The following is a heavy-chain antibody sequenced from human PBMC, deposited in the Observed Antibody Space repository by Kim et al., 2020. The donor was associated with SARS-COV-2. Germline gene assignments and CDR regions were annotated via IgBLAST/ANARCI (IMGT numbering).Heavy chain of an antibody. V-gene: IGHV3-73*01. Sequence: GGSLRLSCAASGFTFSDSAIHWVRQASGNGLEWVGRIRSKANTYATAYAASVKGRFTISRDDSKNTAYPQMNSLKTEDTAVYFCTRVPGTPLAFWEAFD. CDR1: GFTFSDSA. D-gene: IGHD3-3*02. CDR2: IRSKANTYAT. J-gene: IGHJ3*02. CDR3: TRVPGTPLAFWEAFD.